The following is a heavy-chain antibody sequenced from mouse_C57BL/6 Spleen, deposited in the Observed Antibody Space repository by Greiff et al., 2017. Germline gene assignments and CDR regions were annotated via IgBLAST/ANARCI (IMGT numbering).Heavy chain of an antibody. CDR2: INPSSGYT. J-gene: IGHJ1*03. V-gene: IGHV1-7*01. CDR1: GYTFTSYW. D-gene: IGHD4-1*01. Sequence: QVQLQQSGAELAKPGASVKLSCKASGYTFTSYWMHWVKQRPGQGLEWIGYINPSSGYTKYNQKFKDKATLTAAKSSSTAYMQLSSLTYEDSAVYYCARSGTHWYFDGWGTGTTVTVSS. CDR3: ARSGTHWYFDG.